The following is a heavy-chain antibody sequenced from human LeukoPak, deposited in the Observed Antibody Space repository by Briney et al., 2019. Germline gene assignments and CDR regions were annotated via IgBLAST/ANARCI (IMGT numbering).Heavy chain of an antibody. CDR2: IYYSGST. CDR3: ARDRVGSGWSNDAFDI. J-gene: IGHJ3*02. V-gene: IGHV4-59*01. CDR1: GGSISSYY. Sequence: SETLSLTCTVSGGSISSYYWSWIRRPPGKGLEWIGYIYYSGSTNYNPSLKSRVTISVDTSKNQFSLKLSSVTAADTAVYYCARDRVGSGWSNDAFDIWGQGTMVTVSS. D-gene: IGHD6-19*01.